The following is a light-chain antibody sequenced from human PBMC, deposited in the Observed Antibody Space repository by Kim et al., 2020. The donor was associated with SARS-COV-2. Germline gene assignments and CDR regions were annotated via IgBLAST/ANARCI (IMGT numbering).Light chain of an antibody. Sequence: ASVGDRVTITCQASQEIKNYLNWFQQKPGKAPKHLICDASTLETGVPSRFSGSGSGTDFTFTISSLQPEDIATYYCQHYDNVPLTFGGGTKVDIK. CDR2: DAS. CDR3: QHYDNVPLT. CDR1: QEIKNY. V-gene: IGKV1-33*01. J-gene: IGKJ4*01.